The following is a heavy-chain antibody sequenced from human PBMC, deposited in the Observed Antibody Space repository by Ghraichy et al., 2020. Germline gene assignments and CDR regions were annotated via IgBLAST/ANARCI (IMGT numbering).Heavy chain of an antibody. CDR3: ARDRSLGVITLAHDAFDI. CDR1: GYTFTGYY. CDR2: ISPNSGGT. Sequence: ASVKVSCKASGYTFTGYYMHSVRQAPGQGLEWMGWISPNSGGTNYAQKFQGRVTMTRDTSISTAYMELSRLRSDDTAVYYCARDRSLGVITLAHDAFDIWGQWSMVAVSS. V-gene: IGHV1-2*02. J-gene: IGHJ3*02. D-gene: IGHD3-22*01.